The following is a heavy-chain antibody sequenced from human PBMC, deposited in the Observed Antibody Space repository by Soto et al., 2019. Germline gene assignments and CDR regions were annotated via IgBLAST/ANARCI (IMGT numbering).Heavy chain of an antibody. D-gene: IGHD2-2*01. Sequence: SETLSLTCTVSGGSISSGGYYWSWIRQHPGKGLEWIGYIYYSGSTYYNPSLKSRVTISVDTSKNQFSLKLSSVTAADTAVYYCARAGYCSSTSCYRGPANWFDPWGQGTLVTVSS. CDR2: IYYSGST. CDR1: GGSISSGGYY. V-gene: IGHV4-31*03. J-gene: IGHJ5*02. CDR3: ARAGYCSSTSCYRGPANWFDP.